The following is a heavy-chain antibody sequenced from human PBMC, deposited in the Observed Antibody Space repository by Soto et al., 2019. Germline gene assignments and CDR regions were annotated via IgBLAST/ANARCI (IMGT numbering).Heavy chain of an antibody. D-gene: IGHD3-9*01. CDR2: IIPIFGTA. CDR1: GCTFSSYA. V-gene: IGHV1-69*13. J-gene: IGHJ4*02. Sequence: SVKVSCKASGCTFSSYAISWVRQAPGQGLEWMGGIIPIFGTANYAQKFQGRVTITADESTSTAYMELSSLRSEDTAVYYCARGLGDILTGYSYFDYWGQGTLVTVSS. CDR3: ARGLGDILTGYSYFDY.